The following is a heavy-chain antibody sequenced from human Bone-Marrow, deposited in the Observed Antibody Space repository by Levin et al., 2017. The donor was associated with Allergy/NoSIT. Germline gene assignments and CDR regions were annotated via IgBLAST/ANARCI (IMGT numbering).Heavy chain of an antibody. CDR3: ARHVMVSFGGISVPGCFDF. J-gene: IGHJ3*01. D-gene: IGHD3-16*01. Sequence: GSLRLSCTVSGGSISSSNYYWGWIRQPPGKGPEWIGSLYYSGSNYYNPSLKSRVTISVDTSKKQVSLNLSSVTAADTAVYYCARHVMVSFGGISVPGCFDFWGQGTMVSVSS. CDR1: GGSISSSNYY. CDR2: LYYSGSN. V-gene: IGHV4-39*01.